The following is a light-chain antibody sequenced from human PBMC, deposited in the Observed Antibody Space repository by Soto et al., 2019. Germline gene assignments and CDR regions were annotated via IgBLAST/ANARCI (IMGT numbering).Light chain of an antibody. V-gene: IGLV2-14*01. CDR3: SAYTRSTTLYVL. J-gene: IGLJ2*01. CDR1: SSDVGGYKY. Sequence: QSALTQPASVSGSHGQSITISCTGTSSDVGGYKYVSWYQQHPGKVPKLMIYEVSNRPSGVSNRFSGSKSGNTASLSISGLQAEDEAEYYCSAYTRSTTLYVLFGGGTKLTVL. CDR2: EVS.